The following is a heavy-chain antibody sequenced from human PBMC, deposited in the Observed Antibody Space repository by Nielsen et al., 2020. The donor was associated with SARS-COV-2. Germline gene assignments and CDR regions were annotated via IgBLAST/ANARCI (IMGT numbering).Heavy chain of an antibody. CDR3: ARRRAYSSSSGDFDS. CDR2: VHYSENT. V-gene: IGHV4-39*01. CDR1: GGSISSNTHY. Sequence: SETLSLTCTVSGGSISSNTHYWDWIRQPPGKGLEWLGSVHYSENTYYNPSLKSRVTISVDTPKNQVSLKLSSVTAADTAVYYCARRRAYSSSSGDFDSWGQGTLVTVSS. D-gene: IGHD6-6*01. J-gene: IGHJ4*02.